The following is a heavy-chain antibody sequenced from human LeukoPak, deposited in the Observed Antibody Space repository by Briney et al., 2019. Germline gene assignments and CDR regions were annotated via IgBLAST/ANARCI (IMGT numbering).Heavy chain of an antibody. V-gene: IGHV3-30*04. CDR1: GFTFSSYA. CDR2: ISYDGSNK. Sequence: GGSLRLSCAASGFTFSSYAMHWVRQAPGKGLEWVAVISYDGSNKYYADSVKGRFTISRDNSKNTLYLQMNSLTAEDTSVYYCARAYYDSSGSNAFDIWGQGTMVTVSS. D-gene: IGHD3-22*01. J-gene: IGHJ3*02. CDR3: ARAYYDSSGSNAFDI.